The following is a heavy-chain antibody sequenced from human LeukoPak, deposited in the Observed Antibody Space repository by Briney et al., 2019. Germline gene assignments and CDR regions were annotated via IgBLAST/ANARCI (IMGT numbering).Heavy chain of an antibody. D-gene: IGHD4-17*01. J-gene: IGHJ4*02. V-gene: IGHV3-7*01. CDR2: IKRDGSDQ. Sequence: PGGSLRLSCAASGFTFSDYYMSWSRQAPGKGLEWVANIKRDGSDQYYVDSVKGRFTISRDNSKNTLYLQMNSLRAEDMAVYYCANSAYGDYVLWGDWGQGTLVTVSS. CDR1: GFTFSDYY. CDR3: ANSAYGDYVLWGD.